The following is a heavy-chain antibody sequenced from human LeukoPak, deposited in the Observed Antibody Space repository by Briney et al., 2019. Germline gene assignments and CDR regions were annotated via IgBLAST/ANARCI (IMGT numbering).Heavy chain of an antibody. CDR2: IWYDGSNK. J-gene: IGHJ4*02. D-gene: IGHD3-22*01. V-gene: IGHV3-30*02. CDR3: AKDRSGYLSYFES. CDR1: GFTFSSYG. Sequence: GGSLRPSCAASGFTFSSYGMHWVRQAPGKGLEWVAVIWYDGSNKYYADSVKGRFTISRDNSKNTLYLQMNSLRTEDTAVYYCAKDRSGYLSYFESWGQGTLVSVSS.